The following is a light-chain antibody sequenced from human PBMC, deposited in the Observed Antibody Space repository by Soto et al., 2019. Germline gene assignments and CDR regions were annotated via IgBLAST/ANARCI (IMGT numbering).Light chain of an antibody. CDR3: CSYAGSGTFV. Sequence: QSALTQPASVSGSPGQPITISCTGTSSDVGTYNLVSWYQQHPGKAPKLMIYEGSKRPSGLSNRFSGSKSGNTASLTISGLQADDEADYYCCSYAGSGTFVFGTGTKLTVL. J-gene: IGLJ1*01. V-gene: IGLV2-23*01. CDR2: EGS. CDR1: SSDVGTYNL.